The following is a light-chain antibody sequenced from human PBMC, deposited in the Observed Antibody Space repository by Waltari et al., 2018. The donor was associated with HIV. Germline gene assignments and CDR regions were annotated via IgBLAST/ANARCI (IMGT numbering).Light chain of an antibody. Sequence: QSALTQPASVSGSPGQSITISSPATGSDVGGSNSVSCYQQPPVAAPKPLLYASRNLPSGMSSRFSGSKSGNTASLTISGLQAEDEADYYCSSYTDTTTLGVVFGGGTKLTVL. J-gene: IGLJ2*01. CDR3: SSYTDTTTLGVV. V-gene: IGLV2-14*01. CDR1: GSDVGGSNS. CDR2: ASR.